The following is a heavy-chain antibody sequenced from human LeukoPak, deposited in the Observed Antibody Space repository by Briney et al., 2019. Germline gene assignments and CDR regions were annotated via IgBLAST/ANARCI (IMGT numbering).Heavy chain of an antibody. CDR3: TTGPRFCTSRGCFTNSFDQ. CDR2: IKRKTDGGTT. V-gene: IGHV3-15*01. J-gene: IGHJ4*02. D-gene: IGHD2-2*02. CDR1: GITFSNAW. Sequence: PGGSLRLSCAASGITFSNAWMTWVRQAPGKGLEWVGRIKRKTDGGTTDYAAPVKGGFTISRDDSKDTMYLQMNSLKTEDTAVYYCTTGPRFCTSRGCFTNSFDQWGQGTLVKVSS.